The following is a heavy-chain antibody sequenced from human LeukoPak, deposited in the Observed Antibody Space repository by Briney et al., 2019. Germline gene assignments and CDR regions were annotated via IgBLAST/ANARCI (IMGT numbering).Heavy chain of an antibody. CDR3: ARDPRASTVTGYLWAFDI. CDR2: IHRDGST. CDR1: GFTVIGNY. J-gene: IGHJ3*02. Sequence: PGGSLRLSCAASGFTVIGNYMNWVRQAPGKGLECVSIIHRDGSTYYSDSVKSRFTISRDYSKNTLFLHMSSLRADDTAVYYCARDPRASTVTGYLWAFDIRGQGTMVSVSS. V-gene: IGHV3-53*01. D-gene: IGHD3-9*01.